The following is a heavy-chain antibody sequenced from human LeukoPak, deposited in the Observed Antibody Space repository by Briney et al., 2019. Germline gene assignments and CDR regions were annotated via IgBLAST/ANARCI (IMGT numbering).Heavy chain of an antibody. D-gene: IGHD6-6*01. CDR2: IYYNGGT. CDR1: GGSISSYY. J-gene: IGHJ4*02. V-gene: IGHV4-59*01. CDR3: ARAQLLIAARHLGDDY. Sequence: SETLSLTCTVSGGSISSYYWSWIRQPPGKGLEWIGYIYYNGGTNYNPSLRSRVTISVDTSKNHFSLRLSSVTAADTAMYYCARAQLLIAARHLGDDYWGQGTLVTVSS.